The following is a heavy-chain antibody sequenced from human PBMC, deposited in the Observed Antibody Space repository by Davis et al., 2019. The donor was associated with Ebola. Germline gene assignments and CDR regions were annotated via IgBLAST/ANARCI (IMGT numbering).Heavy chain of an antibody. V-gene: IGHV5-51*01. J-gene: IGHJ4*02. Sequence: GESLKISCKGSGYSFTSYWIGWVRQPPGKGLEWMGIIYPGDSDTRYSPSFQGQVTISADKSISTAYLQWSSLKASDTAMYFCARRSCIGTSCRGDFDYWGQGTLVTVSS. CDR2: IYPGDSDT. CDR3: ARRSCIGTSCRGDFDY. CDR1: GYSFTSYW. D-gene: IGHD2-2*01.